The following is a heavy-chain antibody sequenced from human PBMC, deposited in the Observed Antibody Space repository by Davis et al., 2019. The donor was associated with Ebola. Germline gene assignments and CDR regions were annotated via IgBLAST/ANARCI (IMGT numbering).Heavy chain of an antibody. D-gene: IGHD2-8*02. CDR3: AKDPTLLGSDY. J-gene: IGHJ4*02. CDR1: GFTFSSYA. Sequence: GESLKISCAASGFTFSSYAMSWVRQAPGKGLEWVSAISGSGGSTYYADSVKGRFTISRDNSKNTLYLQMNSLRAEDTAVYYCAKDPTLLGSDYWGQGTLVTVSS. V-gene: IGHV3-23*01. CDR2: ISGSGGST.